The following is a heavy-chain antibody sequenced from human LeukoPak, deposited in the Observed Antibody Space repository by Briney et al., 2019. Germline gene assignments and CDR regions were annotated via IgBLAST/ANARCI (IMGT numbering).Heavy chain of an antibody. CDR3: ARRDYSGSGSYPYYYHNYMDV. CDR1: GYSFTKYA. D-gene: IGHD3-10*01. Sequence: ASVKVSCKASGYSFTKYAMNWVRQAPGQGLEGMGWMNPNSGNTGYAQKFQGRAAMTRNTSINTAYMELSSLRSEDTAVYYCARRDYSGSGSYPYYYHNYMDVWGKGTTVTISS. J-gene: IGHJ6*03. CDR2: MNPNSGNT. V-gene: IGHV1-8*01.